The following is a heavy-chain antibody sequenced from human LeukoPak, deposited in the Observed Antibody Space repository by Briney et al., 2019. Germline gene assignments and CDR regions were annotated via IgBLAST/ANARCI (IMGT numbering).Heavy chain of an antibody. V-gene: IGHV4-34*01. CDR1: GGSFSGYY. CDR2: INHSGST. J-gene: IGHJ6*02. CDR3: ARQCSSTSCYGYYGMDV. Sequence: SETLSLTCAVYGGSFSGYYWSWIRQPPGKGLEWIGEINHSGSTNYNPSLKSRVTISVDTSKNQFSLKLSSVTAADTAVYYCARQCSSTSCYGYYGMDVWGQGTTVTVSS. D-gene: IGHD2-2*01.